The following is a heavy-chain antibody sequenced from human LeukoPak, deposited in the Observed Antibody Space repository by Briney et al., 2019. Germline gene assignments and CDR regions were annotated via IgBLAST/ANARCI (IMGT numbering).Heavy chain of an antibody. V-gene: IGHV4-59*01. CDR3: ARDRIPVDY. CDR2: IYYSGST. Sequence: SETLSLTCTVSGGSISSYYWSRIRQPPGKGLEWIGYIYYSGSTNYNPSLKSRVTISVDTSKNQFSLKLSSVTAADTAVYYCARDRIPVDYWGQGTLVTVSS. J-gene: IGHJ4*02. CDR1: GGSISSYY.